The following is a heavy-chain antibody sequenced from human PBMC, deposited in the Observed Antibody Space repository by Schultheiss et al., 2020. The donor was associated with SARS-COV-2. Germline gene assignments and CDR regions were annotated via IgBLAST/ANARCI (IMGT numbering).Heavy chain of an antibody. CDR2: ISAYNGNT. V-gene: IGHV1-18*01. J-gene: IGHJ4*02. Sequence: ASVKVSCKASGYTFTSYGISWVRQAPGQGLEWMGWISAYNGNTNYAQKFQGRVTITADKSTSTAYMELSSLRSEDTAVYYCASLKEDYWGQGTLVTVSS. CDR3: ASLKEDY. CDR1: GYTFTSYG.